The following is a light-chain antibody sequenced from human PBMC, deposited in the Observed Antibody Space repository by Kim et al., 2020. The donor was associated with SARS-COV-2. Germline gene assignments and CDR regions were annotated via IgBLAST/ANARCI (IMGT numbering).Light chain of an antibody. J-gene: IGKJ3*01. CDR1: QSVTSN. V-gene: IGKV3-15*01. Sequence: EIVMTQSPATLSVSPGETATLSCRASQSVTSNLVWYQQKPGQAPRLLIYSASTRATGIPARFSGAGSGTEFTLTISSLQPEDFAIYYCQQYTKWPLFGAGTKVDIK. CDR2: SAS. CDR3: QQYTKWPL.